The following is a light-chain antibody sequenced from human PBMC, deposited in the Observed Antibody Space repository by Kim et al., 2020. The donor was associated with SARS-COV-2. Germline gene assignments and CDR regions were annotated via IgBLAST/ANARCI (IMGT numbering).Light chain of an antibody. CDR3: QAWGSSTAV. J-gene: IGLJ3*02. CDR1: KFGDKY. V-gene: IGLV3-1*01. CDR2: QDS. Sequence: SVSPGQTATITCSGDKFGDKYVCWYQQKPGQSPVLVIYQDSKRPSGIPDRFSGSNSGNTATLTISGTQTMDEADYSCQAWGSSTAVFGGGTKLTVL.